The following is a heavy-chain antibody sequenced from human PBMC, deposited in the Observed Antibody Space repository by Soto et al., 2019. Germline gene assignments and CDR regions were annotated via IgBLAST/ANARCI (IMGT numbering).Heavy chain of an antibody. V-gene: IGHV1-69*01. CDR3: AASSSVAAAGYFKF. J-gene: IGHJ4*02. D-gene: IGHD6-13*01. CDR2: ISPLCRTT. Sequence: QVQLVQSGDEVQEQASSVKVSCKSTGDLFNNYAFNWVRQSPGHGLEWMGRISPLCRTTNYAQKFQGRVTMGADELTTIVYLEVSNLESEDTAMYYGAASSSVAAAGYFKFWGQGTLVTVSP. CDR1: GDLFNNYA.